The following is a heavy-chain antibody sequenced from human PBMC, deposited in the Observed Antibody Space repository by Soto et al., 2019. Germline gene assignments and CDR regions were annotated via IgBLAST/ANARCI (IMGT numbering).Heavy chain of an antibody. J-gene: IGHJ6*04. Sequence: QVQLVQSGAEVKKPGASVKVSCKASGYTFTSYGISWVRQAPGQGLEWMGWISAYNGNTNYAQKRLGRVAATTDTSTSTAYMELRSLRSDDTAVYYCARSPAYYDFWSGYYDESEDIWGKGTTVTVSS. CDR3: ARSPAYYDFWSGYYDESEDI. D-gene: IGHD3-3*01. CDR2: ISAYNGNT. CDR1: GYTFTSYG. V-gene: IGHV1-18*01.